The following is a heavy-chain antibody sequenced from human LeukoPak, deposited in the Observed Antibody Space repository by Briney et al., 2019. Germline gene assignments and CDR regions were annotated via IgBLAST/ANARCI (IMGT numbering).Heavy chain of an antibody. CDR2: IYSGGSA. J-gene: IGHJ4*02. CDR1: GFTFDDYG. CDR3: ARNDYGSGSYITLFDY. D-gene: IGHD3-10*01. V-gene: IGHV3-66*01. Sequence: GGSLRLSCAASGFTFDDYGMSWVRQAPGKGLEWVSVIYSGGSAYYADSVKGRFTISRDNFKSTLYLQMNSLRAEDTAVYYCARNDYGSGSYITLFDYWGQGTLVTVSS.